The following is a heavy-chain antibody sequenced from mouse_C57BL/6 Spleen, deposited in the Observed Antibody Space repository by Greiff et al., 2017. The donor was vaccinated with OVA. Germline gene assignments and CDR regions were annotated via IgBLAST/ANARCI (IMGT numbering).Heavy chain of an antibody. CDR1: GFTFSDFY. CDR2: SRNKANDYTT. Sequence: EVKLMESGGGLVQSGRSLRLSCATSGFTFSDFYMEWVRQAPGKGLEWIAASRNKANDYTTEYSASVKGRFIVSRDTSQSILYLQMNALRAEYNAIYYCARDASFAYWGQGTLVTVSA. V-gene: IGHV7-1*01. J-gene: IGHJ3*01. CDR3: ARDASFAY.